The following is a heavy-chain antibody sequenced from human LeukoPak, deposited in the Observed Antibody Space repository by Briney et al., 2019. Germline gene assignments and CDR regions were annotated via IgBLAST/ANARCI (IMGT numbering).Heavy chain of an antibody. J-gene: IGHJ4*02. Sequence: GGSLRLSCTASGFTFGDYAMSWVRQAPGKGLEWVGFIRSKAYGGTTEYAASVKGRFTISRDDSKSIAYLQMNSLKTEDTAVYYCTRGTTVTRGDYWGQGTLVTVSS. V-gene: IGHV3-49*04. CDR1: GFTFGDYA. D-gene: IGHD4-11*01. CDR2: IRSKAYGGTT. CDR3: TRGTTVTRGDY.